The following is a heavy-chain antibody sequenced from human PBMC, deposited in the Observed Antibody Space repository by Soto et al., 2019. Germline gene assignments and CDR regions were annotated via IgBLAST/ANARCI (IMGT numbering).Heavy chain of an antibody. CDR2: INPSGGST. CDR3: ARDQCTNGVCSYGMDV. CDR1: GYTFNSYY. Sequence: VASVKVSCEASGYTFNSYYMHCVRQNPLQVLEWMGIINPSGGSTSYAQKFQGRVTMTRDTSTSTVYMELSSLRSEDTAVYYCARDQCTNGVCSYGMDVWGQGTTVTVSS. D-gene: IGHD2-8*01. V-gene: IGHV1-46*02. J-gene: IGHJ6*02.